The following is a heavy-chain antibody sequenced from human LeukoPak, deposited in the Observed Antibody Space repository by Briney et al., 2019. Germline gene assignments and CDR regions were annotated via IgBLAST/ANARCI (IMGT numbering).Heavy chain of an antibody. Sequence: GRSLRLSCAASGFTLSSYGMHWVRQAPGKGLEWVAVISYDGSNKYYADSVKGRFTISRDNSKNTLYLQMNSLRAEDTAVYYCARRAPSHDFDDWGQGTLVTVSS. V-gene: IGHV3-30*03. CDR1: GFTLSSYG. J-gene: IGHJ4*02. CDR3: ARRAPSHDFDD. CDR2: ISYDGSNK.